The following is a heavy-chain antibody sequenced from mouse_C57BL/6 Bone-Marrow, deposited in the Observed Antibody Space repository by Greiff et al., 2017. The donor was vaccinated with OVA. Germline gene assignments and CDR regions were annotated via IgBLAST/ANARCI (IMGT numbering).Heavy chain of an antibody. D-gene: IGHD1-1*02. V-gene: IGHV5-4*01. CDR1: GFTFSSYA. CDR2: ISDGGSYT. Sequence: DVQLVESGGGLVKPGGSLKLSCAASGFTFSSYAMSWVRQTPEKRLEWVATISDGGSYTYYPDNVKGRFTISRDNAKNNLYLQMSHLRSEDTAMYYCARGGLWPSMDYWGQGTSVTVSS. CDR3: ARGGLWPSMDY. J-gene: IGHJ4*01.